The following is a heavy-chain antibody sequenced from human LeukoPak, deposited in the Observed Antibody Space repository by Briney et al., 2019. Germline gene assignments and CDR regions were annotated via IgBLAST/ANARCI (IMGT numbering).Heavy chain of an antibody. V-gene: IGHV1-18*01. CDR3: ARDIPYYDFWSGYGGYYGMDV. CDR1: GYTLTELS. D-gene: IGHD3-3*01. CDR2: ISAYNGNT. J-gene: IGHJ6*02. Sequence: ASVKVSCKVSGYTLTELSMHWVRQAPGQGLEWMGWISAYNGNTNYAQKLQGRVTMTTDTSTSTAYMELRSLRSDDTAVYYCARDIPYYDFWSGYGGYYGMDVWGQGTTVTVSS.